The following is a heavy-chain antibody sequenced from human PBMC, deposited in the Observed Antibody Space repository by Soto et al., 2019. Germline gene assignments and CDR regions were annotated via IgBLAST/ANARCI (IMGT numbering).Heavy chain of an antibody. J-gene: IGHJ5*02. CDR1: GASISGFY. CDR2: IYATGTT. D-gene: IGHD1-1*01. Sequence: PSETLSLTCTVSGASISGFYWSWIRKSAGKGLEWIGRIYATGTTDYNPSLKSRVMMSVDTSKKQFSLKLRSVTAADTAVYYCVRDGTKTLRDWFDPWGQGISVTVSS. V-gene: IGHV4-4*07. CDR3: VRDGTKTLRDWFDP.